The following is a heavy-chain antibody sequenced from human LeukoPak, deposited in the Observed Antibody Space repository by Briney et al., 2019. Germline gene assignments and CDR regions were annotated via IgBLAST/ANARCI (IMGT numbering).Heavy chain of an antibody. CDR3: ARGALDSSSWYVPHYYYYYMDV. V-gene: IGHV4-39*01. CDR2: IFYSGTT. D-gene: IGHD6-13*01. J-gene: IGHJ6*03. CDR1: GGSIRSNSYY. Sequence: PSETLSLTCIVSGGSIRSNSYYWGWIRQPPGKGLEWIGSIFYSGTTYYNPSLKSRVTISVDTSKNQFSLKLSSVTAADTAVYYCARGALDSSSWYVPHYYYYYMDVWGKGTTVTISS.